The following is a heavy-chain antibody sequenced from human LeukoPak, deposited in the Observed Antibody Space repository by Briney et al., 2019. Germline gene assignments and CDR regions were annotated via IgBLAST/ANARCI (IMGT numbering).Heavy chain of an antibody. D-gene: IGHD6-13*01. Sequence: SETLSLTCAVYGGSFSGYYWSWIRQPPGKGLEWIGEINHSGSTNYNPSLKSRVTISVDTSKNQFSLKLSSVTAADTAVYYCARYRIAAADAFDIWGQRTMVTVSS. CDR3: ARYRIAAADAFDI. CDR1: GGSFSGYY. J-gene: IGHJ3*02. V-gene: IGHV4-34*01. CDR2: INHSGST.